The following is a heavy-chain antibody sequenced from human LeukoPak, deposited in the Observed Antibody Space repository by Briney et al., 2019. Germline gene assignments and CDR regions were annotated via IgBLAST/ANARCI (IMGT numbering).Heavy chain of an antibody. V-gene: IGHV3-48*03. CDR2: ISSSGSTI. CDR3: ARAGGDYEEFDY. Sequence: WGSLRLSCAASGFTFSSYEMNWVRQAPGKGLEWVSYISSSGSTIYYADSVKGRFTISRDNAKNSLYLQMNSLRAVDTAVYYCARAGGDYEEFDYWGQGTLVTVSS. CDR1: GFTFSSYE. J-gene: IGHJ4*02. D-gene: IGHD4-17*01.